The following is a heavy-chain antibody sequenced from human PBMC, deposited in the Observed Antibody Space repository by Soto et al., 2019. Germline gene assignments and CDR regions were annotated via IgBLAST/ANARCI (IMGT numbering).Heavy chain of an antibody. CDR1: GGAISSGY. D-gene: IGHD2-21*02. CDR3: ATAPTARRWRHFDK. J-gene: IGHJ4*02. Sequence: PXASLSLTCSVCGGAISSGYWYWVGHPPGQGLEWIGFIYYSVNTNYKPSLNSRVTISLDTSKNQFPLKLRSVTAADTAIHYCATAPTARRWRHFDKCGQRSLVTVSS. CDR2: IYYSVNT. V-gene: IGHV4-59*01.